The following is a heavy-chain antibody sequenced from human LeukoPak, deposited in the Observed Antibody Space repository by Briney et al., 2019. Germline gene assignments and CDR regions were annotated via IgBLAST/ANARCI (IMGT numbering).Heavy chain of an antibody. CDR1: GGSISSSSYY. D-gene: IGHD3-22*01. J-gene: IGHJ4*02. V-gene: IGHV3-11*01. Sequence: LSLTCTVSGGSISSSSYYWGWIRQPPGKGLEWVSYISSSGSTIYYADSVKGRFTISRDNAKNSLYLQMNSLRAEDTAVYYCARGGYYYDSSGYYRVDYWGQGTLVTVSS. CDR3: ARGGYYYDSSGYYRVDY. CDR2: ISSSGSTI.